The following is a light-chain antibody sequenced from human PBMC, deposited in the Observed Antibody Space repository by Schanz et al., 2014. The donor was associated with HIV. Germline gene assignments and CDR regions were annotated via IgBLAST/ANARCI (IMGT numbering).Light chain of an antibody. CDR2: ATS. J-gene: IGKJ1*01. CDR3: QQYNNWPRT. V-gene: IGKV3D-15*01. CDR1: QSVSSN. Sequence: EIVLTQSPGTLSLSLGERATLSCRASQSVSSNFLAWYQQKPNQAPRLVIYATSTRAAGIPDRFSGTGSGTDFTLTISSLQSEDFAVYYCQQYNNWPRTFGQGTKVEIK.